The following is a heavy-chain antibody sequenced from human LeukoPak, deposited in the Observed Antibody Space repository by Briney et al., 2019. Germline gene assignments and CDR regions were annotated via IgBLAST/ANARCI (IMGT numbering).Heavy chain of an antibody. D-gene: IGHD3-22*01. J-gene: IGHJ3*02. CDR2: INHSGST. Sequence: SETLSLTCAVYGGPFSGYYWSWIRQPPGKGLEWIGEINHSGSTNYNPSLKSRVTISVDTSKNQFSLKLSSVTAADTAVYYCARPSPPQYYYDSSGYSDAFDIWGQGTMVTVSS. CDR1: GGPFSGYY. CDR3: ARPSPPQYYYDSSGYSDAFDI. V-gene: IGHV4-34*01.